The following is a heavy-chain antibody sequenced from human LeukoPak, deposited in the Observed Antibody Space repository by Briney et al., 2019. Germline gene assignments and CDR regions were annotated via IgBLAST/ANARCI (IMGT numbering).Heavy chain of an antibody. CDR2: IFPSGSA. CDR3: ARRHHYSYFMGV. V-gene: IGHV4-4*09. J-gene: IGHJ6*03. Sequence: PSETLSLTCTVSAGSISSYYWTWIRQPPGKGLEWIGYIFPSGSAYYNPSLKTRVTISVDTSKNQFSLKLTSVTAADTAVYYCARRHHYSYFMGVWGKGTTVTVSS. CDR1: AGSISSYY.